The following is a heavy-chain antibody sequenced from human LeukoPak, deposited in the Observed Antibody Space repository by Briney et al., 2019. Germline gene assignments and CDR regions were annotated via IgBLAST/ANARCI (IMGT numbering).Heavy chain of an antibody. CDR3: ARGDSGYDYGFDN. CDR2: IIPIFGTT. Sequence: SVKVSCKASGGTFSSHAISWVRQAPGQGLEWVGGIIPIFGTTNYAQKFQGRVTITTDESTSTGYTELRSLRSDDTAVYYCARGDSGYDYGFDNWGQGTLVTVSS. V-gene: IGHV1-69*05. D-gene: IGHD5-12*01. CDR1: GGTFSSHA. J-gene: IGHJ4*02.